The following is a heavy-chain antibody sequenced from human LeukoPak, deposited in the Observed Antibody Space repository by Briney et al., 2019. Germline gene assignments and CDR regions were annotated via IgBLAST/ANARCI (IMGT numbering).Heavy chain of an antibody. D-gene: IGHD6-19*01. J-gene: IGHJ6*02. CDR2: MNPNSGNT. V-gene: IGHV1-8*01. CDR3: ARGVYSSGFYYYYGMDV. CDR1: GYTFTSYD. Sequence: ASVKVSCKASGYTFTSYDINWVRQATGQGLEWMGWMNPNSGNTGYAQKFQGRVTMTRNTSISTAYMELSSLRSEDTAVYYCARGVYSSGFYYYYGMDVWGQGTTVTVSS.